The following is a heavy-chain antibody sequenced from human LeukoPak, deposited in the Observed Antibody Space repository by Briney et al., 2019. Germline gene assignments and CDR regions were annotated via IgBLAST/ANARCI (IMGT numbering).Heavy chain of an antibody. CDR2: IYTSGST. V-gene: IGHV4-4*07. CDR1: GGSISSYY. J-gene: IGHJ5*02. CDR3: ARDRLEELLLPNWFDP. Sequence: SETLSLTCTVSGGSISSYYWSWIRQPAGKGLEWIGRIYTSGSTNYNPSLKSRVTMSVDTSKNQFSLKLSSVTAADTAVYYCARDRLEELLLPNWFDPWGQGTLVTVSS. D-gene: IGHD2-15*01.